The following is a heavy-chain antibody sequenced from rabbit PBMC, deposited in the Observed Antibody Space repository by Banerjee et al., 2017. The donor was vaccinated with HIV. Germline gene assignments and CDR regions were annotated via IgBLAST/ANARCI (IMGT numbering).Heavy chain of an antibody. CDR2: INTSSGNT. Sequence: QQQLEESGGGLVKPGGILTLTCKASGIDFSRYWMCWVRQAPGKGLEWIACINTSSGNTVYASWAKGRFTISKTSSTTVTLQMTSLIAADTATYFCARDLAGVIGWNFNLWGQGTLVTVS. J-gene: IGHJ4*01. V-gene: IGHV1S45*01. D-gene: IGHD4-1*01. CDR1: GIDFSRYW. CDR3: ARDLAGVIGWNFNL.